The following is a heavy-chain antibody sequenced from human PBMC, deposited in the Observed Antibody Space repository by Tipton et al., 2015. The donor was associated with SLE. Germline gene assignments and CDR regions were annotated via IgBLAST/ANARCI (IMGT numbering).Heavy chain of an antibody. D-gene: IGHD1-1*01. Sequence: TLSLTCTVSGGSISSLSWSWIRQPPGKRLEWIGYIFYTGSTNYNPSLKSRVAMSVDMSKNQFPLKLTSVTAADTTVYYCASGNPVMPLWGQGTLVTVSS. CDR2: IFYTGST. J-gene: IGHJ4*02. CDR1: GGSISSLS. V-gene: IGHV4-59*01. CDR3: ASGNPVMPL.